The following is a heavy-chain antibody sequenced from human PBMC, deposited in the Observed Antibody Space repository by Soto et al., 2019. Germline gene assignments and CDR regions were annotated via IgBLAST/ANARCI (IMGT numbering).Heavy chain of an antibody. CDR2: VFYSGST. V-gene: IGHV4-59*01. CDR3: VRAGSGYSFDY. CDR1: GGSISSYY. D-gene: IGHD3-9*01. J-gene: IGHJ4*02. Sequence: PSETLSLTCAVSGGSISSYYWSWIRQPPGKGLELIGYVFYSGSTNYSPSLKSRVTISLDTSKNRFSLKLNPVTAADTAVYYRVRAGSGYSFDYWGQGTLVTVSS.